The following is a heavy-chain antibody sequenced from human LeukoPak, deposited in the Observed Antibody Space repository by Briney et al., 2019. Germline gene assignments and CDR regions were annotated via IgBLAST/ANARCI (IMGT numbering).Heavy chain of an antibody. J-gene: IGHJ4*02. D-gene: IGHD3-10*01. CDR1: GFTFSSYW. Sequence: GGSLRLSCAASGFTFSSYWMHWVRQAPGKGLVWVSRINSDGSSTSYADSVKGRFTISRDNSKNTLYLQMNSLRAEDTAVYYCARGPRRITMVRGVPDYWGQGTLVTVSS. CDR2: INSDGSST. CDR3: ARGPRRITMVRGVPDY. V-gene: IGHV3-74*01.